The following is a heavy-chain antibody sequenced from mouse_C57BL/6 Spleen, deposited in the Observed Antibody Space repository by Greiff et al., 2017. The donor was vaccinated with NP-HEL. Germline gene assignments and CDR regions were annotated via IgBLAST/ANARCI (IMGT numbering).Heavy chain of an antibody. CDR2: IYPRSGNT. V-gene: IGHV1-81*01. J-gene: IGHJ4*01. CDR1: GYTFTSYG. Sequence: QVQLQQSGAELARPGASVKLSCKASGYTFTSYGISWVKQRTGQGLEWIGEIYPRSGNTYYNEKFKGKATLTADKSSSTAYMELRSLTSEDSAVYFCARGSAQAGYYAMDYWGQGTSVTVSS. D-gene: IGHD3-2*02. CDR3: ARGSAQAGYYAMDY.